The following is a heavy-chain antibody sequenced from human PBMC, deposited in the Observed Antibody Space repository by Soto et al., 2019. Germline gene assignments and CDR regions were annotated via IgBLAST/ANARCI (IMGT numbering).Heavy chain of an antibody. J-gene: IGHJ4*02. V-gene: IGHV3-23*01. CDR2: ISVIGDST. Sequence: EVQLLESGGGLVQPGGSLRLSCAVSGFSFNHYAMSWVRQAPGKGLEWVSGISVIGDSTYYADSVKGRFTISRDNSKNTLYLQMNSLRAEDTAVYYCAKDHYGPGAAFDSWGQGTLVTVSS. CDR1: GFSFNHYA. CDR3: AKDHYGPGAAFDS. D-gene: IGHD3-16*01.